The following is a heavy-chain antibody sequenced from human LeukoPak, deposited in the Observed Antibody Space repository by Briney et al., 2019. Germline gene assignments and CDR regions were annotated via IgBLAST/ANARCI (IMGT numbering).Heavy chain of an antibody. J-gene: IGHJ3*02. Sequence: GGSLRLSCAASAFTVSNNYMNWVRQAPGKGLEWVSVIDSGGRTYYTDSVKGRFTISRDSSKNTLYLQMNSLRVEDTAVYYCAREERGSDAFDIWGHGTVVTVSS. CDR2: IDSGGRT. V-gene: IGHV3-53*01. D-gene: IGHD5-12*01. CDR1: AFTVSNNY. CDR3: AREERGSDAFDI.